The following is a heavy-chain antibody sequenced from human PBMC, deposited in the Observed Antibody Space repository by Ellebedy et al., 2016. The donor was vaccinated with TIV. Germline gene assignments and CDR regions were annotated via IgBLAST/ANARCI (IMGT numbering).Heavy chain of an antibody. J-gene: IGHJ4*02. CDR3: SRQTDSCHDY. CDR2: VRNKADGYAT. D-gene: IGHD1-14*01. Sequence: GESLKISCAASGFTFSASHMHWVRQASGKGLEWVGHVRNKADGYATAYGASVNGRCTISRDDAENTAYLQMSSLRPEGTAVYYCSRQTDSCHDYWGQGILVTVSS. CDR1: GFTFSASH. V-gene: IGHV3-73*01.